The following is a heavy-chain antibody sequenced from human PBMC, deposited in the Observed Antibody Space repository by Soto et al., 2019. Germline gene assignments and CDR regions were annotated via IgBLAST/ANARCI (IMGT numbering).Heavy chain of an antibody. CDR2: IIPNIGIA. CDR1: GDTFSSYA. CDR3: SSARGGGYNSSWYFDL. D-gene: IGHD5-12*01. Sequence: ASVKVSCKASGDTFSSYAISWVRQAPGQGLEWMGRIIPNIGIANYAQKFQGRVTITADKSTSTAYMELSSLRSEDTAVYYCSSARGGGYNSSWYFDLWGRGTLVTVSS. V-gene: IGHV1-69*04. J-gene: IGHJ2*01.